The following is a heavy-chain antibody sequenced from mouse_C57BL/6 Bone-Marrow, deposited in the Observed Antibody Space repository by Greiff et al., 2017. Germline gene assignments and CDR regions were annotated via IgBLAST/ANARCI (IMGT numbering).Heavy chain of an antibody. CDR3: ARSDYSNCPWFAY. V-gene: IGHV1-69*01. Sequence: QVQLQQPGAELVMPGASVKLSCKASGYTFTSYWMHWVKQRPGQGLEWIGEIDPSDSYTNYNQKFKGKSTLTVDKPSSTAYMQLSSLTSEDSAVYYCARSDYSNCPWFAYWGQGTLVTVSA. CDR2: IDPSDSYT. CDR1: GYTFTSYW. J-gene: IGHJ3*01. D-gene: IGHD2-5*01.